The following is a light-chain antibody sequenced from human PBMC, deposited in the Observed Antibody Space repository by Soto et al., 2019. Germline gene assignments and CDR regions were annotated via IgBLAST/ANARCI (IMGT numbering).Light chain of an antibody. CDR3: QQYGSSPGLT. J-gene: IGKJ4*02. Sequence: EIVLTQSPGTLSLSPGERATLSCRASQSVSSSYLAWYQQKPGQAPRLLIYGASSRATGIPDRFSGSGSGTYFTLTISRLEPEDVAVYYCQQYGSSPGLTFGGGTKVEIK. CDR2: GAS. CDR1: QSVSSSY. V-gene: IGKV3-20*01.